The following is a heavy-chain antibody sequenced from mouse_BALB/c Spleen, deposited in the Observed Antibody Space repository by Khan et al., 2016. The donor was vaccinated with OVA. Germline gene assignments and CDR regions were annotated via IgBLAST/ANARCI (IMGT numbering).Heavy chain of an antibody. CDR3: ARGNYYGYYFDY. Sequence: EVELVESGPGLVKPSQSLSLTCTVTGYSITSGYAWNWIRQFPGNKLEWMGYISYSGVTSSTPSLKSRISITRDTSKNQFFLQLNSLTTEDTATYFCARGNYYGYYFDYWGQGTTLTVSS. J-gene: IGHJ2*01. V-gene: IGHV3-2*02. CDR2: ISYSGVT. D-gene: IGHD1-1*01. CDR1: GYSITSGYA.